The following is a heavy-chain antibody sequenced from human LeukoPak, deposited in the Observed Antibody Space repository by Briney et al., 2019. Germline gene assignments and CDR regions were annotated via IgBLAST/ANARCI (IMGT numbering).Heavy chain of an antibody. Sequence: GASVKVSCKASGGTFSSYAISWVRQAPGQGLEWMGGIIPIFGTANYAQKFQGRVTITTDESTSTAYMELSSLRSEDTAVYYCASHLEYNWKGFDYWGQGTLVTVSS. CDR3: ASHLEYNWKGFDY. D-gene: IGHD1-20*01. J-gene: IGHJ4*02. CDR2: IIPIFGTA. CDR1: GGTFSSYA. V-gene: IGHV1-69*05.